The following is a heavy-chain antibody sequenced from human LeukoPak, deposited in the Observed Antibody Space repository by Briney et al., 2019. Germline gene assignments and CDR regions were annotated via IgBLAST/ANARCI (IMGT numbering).Heavy chain of an antibody. CDR1: GFTVSSNY. D-gene: IGHD3-22*01. J-gene: IGHJ3*02. CDR2: ISHTGSS. V-gene: IGHV4-38-2*01. Sequence: GSLRLSCAASGFTVSSNYMSWVRQAPGKGLEWIGSISHTGSSYYNPSLKSRVTISVDTSKNQFSLRLSSVTAADTAVYYCACLTTADAFDIWGQGTMVTVSS. CDR3: ACLTTADAFDI.